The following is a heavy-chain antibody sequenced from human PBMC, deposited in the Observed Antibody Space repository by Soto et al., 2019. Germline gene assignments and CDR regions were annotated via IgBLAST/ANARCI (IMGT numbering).Heavy chain of an antibody. CDR1: GATLSTHG. D-gene: IGHD5-18*01. V-gene: IGHV1-69*13. CDR2: TIPIIGTT. Sequence: SVKVSCKASGATLSTHGISWVRQAPGQGLEWMGGTIPIIGTTDYAEKFQGRVKITADESTTTSYMELSSLRPDDTAVYYCAAADSSDTGEYWGQGTLVTLSS. J-gene: IGHJ4*02. CDR3: AAADSSDTGEY.